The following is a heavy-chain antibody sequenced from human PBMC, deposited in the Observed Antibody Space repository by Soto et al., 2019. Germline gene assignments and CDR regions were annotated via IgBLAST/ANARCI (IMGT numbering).Heavy chain of an antibody. Sequence: SLRLSCAASGFTFSSYAMHWVRQAPGKGLEWVAVISYDGSNKYYADSVKGRFTISRDNSKNTLYLQMNSLRAEDTAVYYCARGSKITMIVVVITHHAFDIWGQGTMVTVSS. D-gene: IGHD3-22*01. J-gene: IGHJ3*02. CDR3: ARGSKITMIVVVITHHAFDI. V-gene: IGHV3-30-3*01. CDR1: GFTFSSYA. CDR2: ISYDGSNK.